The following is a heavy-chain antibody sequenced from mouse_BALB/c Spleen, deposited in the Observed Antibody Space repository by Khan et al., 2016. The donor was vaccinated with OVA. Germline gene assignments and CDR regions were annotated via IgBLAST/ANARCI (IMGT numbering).Heavy chain of an antibody. CDR3: ARRGLRWDFDY. V-gene: IGHV1-7*01. Sequence: HLPQSGAEVAKPGASMKMSCKASGYTFINYWILWVKQRPGQGLEWIGYITPSTVYTDYNQNFKDKATLTAAKSSSTAYMQLSSLTSEESAEYDCARRGLRWDFDYGGQGT. J-gene: IGHJ2*01. CDR2: ITPSTVYT. CDR1: GYTFINYW. D-gene: IGHD1-1*01.